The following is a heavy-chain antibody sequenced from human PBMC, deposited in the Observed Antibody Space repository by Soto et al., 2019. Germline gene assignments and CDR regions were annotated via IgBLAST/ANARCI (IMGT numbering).Heavy chain of an antibody. J-gene: IGHJ6*02. D-gene: IGHD2-2*01. V-gene: IGHV4-39*01. CDR2: IYYSGST. CDR1: GGSISISSYY. CDR3: ARLLRHNYYGMDV. Sequence: PSETLCLTGTVAGGSISISSYYWGWIRQPPGKGLEWIGSIYYSGSTYYNPSLKSRVTISVDTSKNQFSLKLSSVTAADTAVYYCARLLRHNYYGMDVWGQGTTVT.